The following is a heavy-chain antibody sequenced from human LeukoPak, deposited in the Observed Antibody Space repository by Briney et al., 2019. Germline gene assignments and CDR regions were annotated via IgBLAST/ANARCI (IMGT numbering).Heavy chain of an antibody. CDR2: IIPIFGTA. D-gene: IGHD5-18*01. V-gene: IGHV1-69*13. J-gene: IGHJ4*02. CDR3: ARDPSAGTATSFDY. Sequence: SVTVSCKASGGTFSSYAISWVRQAPGQGLEWMGGIIPIFGTANYAQKFQGRVTITADESTSTAYMELNSLRSEDTAVYYCARDPSAGTATSFDYWGQGTLVTVSS. CDR1: GGTFSSYA.